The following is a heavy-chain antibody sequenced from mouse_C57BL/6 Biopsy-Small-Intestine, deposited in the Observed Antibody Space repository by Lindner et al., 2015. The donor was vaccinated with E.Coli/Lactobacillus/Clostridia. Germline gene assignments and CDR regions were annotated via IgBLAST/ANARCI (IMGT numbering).Heavy chain of an antibody. CDR2: IYPGDGDI. CDR1: GYTFRTSG. V-gene: IGHV1-82*01. CDR3: VKYGNSWFAY. D-gene: IGHD2-1*01. Sequence: VQLQESGPELVKPGASVKISCKASGYTFRTSGMNWVKQRPGKGLEWIGRIYPGDGDINYNGKFKGKATLTADKSSSTAYMQLSSLTSEDSAVYFCVKYGNSWFAYWGQGTLVTVSA. J-gene: IGHJ3*01.